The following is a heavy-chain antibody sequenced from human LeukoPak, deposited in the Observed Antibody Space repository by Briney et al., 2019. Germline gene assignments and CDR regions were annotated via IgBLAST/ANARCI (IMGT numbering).Heavy chain of an antibody. J-gene: IGHJ6*02. CDR2: INHSGSA. Sequence: PSETLSLTCAVYGGSFSGYYWSWIRQPPGKGLEWIGEINHSGSANYNPSLKSRVTISVDTSKNQFSLKLSSVTAADTAVYYCARGVLYYDFWSGYRPPGMDVWGQGTTVTVSS. CDR3: ARGVLYYDFWSGYRPPGMDV. D-gene: IGHD3-3*01. CDR1: GGSFSGYY. V-gene: IGHV4-34*01.